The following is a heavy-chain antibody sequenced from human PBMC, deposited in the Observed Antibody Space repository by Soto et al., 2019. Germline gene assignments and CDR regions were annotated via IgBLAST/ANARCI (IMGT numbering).Heavy chain of an antibody. Sequence: GGSLRLSCAASGFTFSSYGMHWVRQAPGKGLEWVAVIWYDGSNKYYADSVKGRFTISRDNSKNTLYLQMNSLRAEDTAVYYCARGTAVAGPLPFDYWGQGTLVTVSS. CDR3: ARGTAVAGPLPFDY. D-gene: IGHD6-19*01. V-gene: IGHV3-33*01. CDR1: GFTFSSYG. J-gene: IGHJ4*02. CDR2: IWYDGSNK.